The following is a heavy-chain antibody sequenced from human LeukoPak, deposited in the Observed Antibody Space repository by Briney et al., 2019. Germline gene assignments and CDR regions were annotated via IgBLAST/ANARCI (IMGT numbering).Heavy chain of an antibody. Sequence: SETLSLTCAVYGGSFSGYYWSWIRQPPGKGLEWIGEINHSGSTNYNPSLKSRVTISVDTSKNQFSLKLSSVTAADTAVYYCARGIAVAGDDAFDIWGQGTMVTVSS. CDR3: ARGIAVAGDDAFDI. CDR1: GGSFSGYY. D-gene: IGHD6-19*01. J-gene: IGHJ3*02. CDR2: INHSGST. V-gene: IGHV4-34*01.